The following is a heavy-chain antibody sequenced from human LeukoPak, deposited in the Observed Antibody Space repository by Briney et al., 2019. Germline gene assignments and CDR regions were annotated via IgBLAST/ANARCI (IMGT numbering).Heavy chain of an antibody. V-gene: IGHV3-7*01. CDR1: GFTFSRNW. CDR2: IKQDGSEK. Sequence: GGSRRLSWAASGFTFSRNWLTWFGQPPGKGLEWVANIKQDGSEKYYVDSVKGRFTISRDNAKNSLYLQMNSLRDEDTAVYYCARDWGGENDYWGQGTLVTVSS. CDR3: ARDWGGENDY. J-gene: IGHJ4*02. D-gene: IGHD3-10*01.